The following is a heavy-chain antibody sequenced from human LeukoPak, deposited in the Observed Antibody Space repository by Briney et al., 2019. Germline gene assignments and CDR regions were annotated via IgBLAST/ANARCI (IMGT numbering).Heavy chain of an antibody. CDR3: ARGNWVLFDY. CDR1: GYTFTSNA. Sequence: GASVKVSCKASGYTFTSNAIVWVRQARGQGLECMGWTFNGYTKYAQNLQGRVTMAADTSTTTAYMELRSLRSDDTAVYYCARGNWVLFDYWGQGTLVTVSS. V-gene: IGHV1-18*01. J-gene: IGHJ4*02. D-gene: IGHD7-27*01. CDR2: TFNGYT.